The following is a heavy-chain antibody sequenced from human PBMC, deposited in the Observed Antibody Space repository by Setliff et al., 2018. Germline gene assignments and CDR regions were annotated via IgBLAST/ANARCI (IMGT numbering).Heavy chain of an antibody. CDR2: IIPMFGTT. J-gene: IGHJ6*03. CDR1: GGTFSSYA. CDR3: ARGEHIVSGDFHHYIDV. D-gene: IGHD2-15*01. Sequence: SVKVSCKASGGTFSSYAIDWVRQAPGQGLEWMGGIIPMFGTTNYAQRFRGRVTITADESTTTAYLELSSLRSEDTAVYYCARGEHIVSGDFHHYIDVWGKGTTVTVSS. V-gene: IGHV1-69*13.